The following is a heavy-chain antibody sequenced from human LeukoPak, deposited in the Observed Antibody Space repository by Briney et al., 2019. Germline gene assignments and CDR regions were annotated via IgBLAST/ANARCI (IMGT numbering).Heavy chain of an antibody. CDR1: GGSFSGYY. J-gene: IGHJ4*02. CDR3: ARYAVQYYFDY. D-gene: IGHD1-1*01. Sequence: SETQSLTCAVYGGSFSGYYWSWIRQPPGKGLEWIGEINHSGSTNYNPSLKSRVTISVDTSKNQFSLKLSSVTDADTAVYYCARYAVQYYFDYWGQGTLVTVSS. CDR2: INHSGST. V-gene: IGHV4-34*01.